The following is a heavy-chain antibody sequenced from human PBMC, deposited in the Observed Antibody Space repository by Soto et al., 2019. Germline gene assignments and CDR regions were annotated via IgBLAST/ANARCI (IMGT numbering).Heavy chain of an antibody. CDR1: GFTFSSYA. D-gene: IGHD3-10*01. V-gene: IGHV3-30-3*01. Sequence: QVQLVESGGGVVQPGRSLRLSCAASGFTFSSYAMLGVRQAPGKGLEWVAVISYDGSNKYYADFVKGRFTISRDNSKNTMYLQMNSLRVEDTAVYYCARAEYDSGNYPDYWGQGTLVTVSS. CDR3: ARAEYDSGNYPDY. J-gene: IGHJ4*02. CDR2: ISYDGSNK.